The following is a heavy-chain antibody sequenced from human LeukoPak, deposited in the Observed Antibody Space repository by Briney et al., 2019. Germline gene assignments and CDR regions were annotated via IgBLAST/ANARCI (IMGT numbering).Heavy chain of an antibody. J-gene: IGHJ3*02. CDR1: GFTFSRYD. Sequence: RTGGSLRLSCAASGFTFSRYDMHWVRQATGKGLEWVSAIDTSGDTYYPGSVKGRFTISRENAKNSLYLQMNSLRAGDTAVYYCARVKSYRSGGLDAFDIWGQGTMVTVSS. D-gene: IGHD6-19*01. CDR3: ARVKSYRSGGLDAFDI. CDR2: IDTSGDT. V-gene: IGHV3-13*01.